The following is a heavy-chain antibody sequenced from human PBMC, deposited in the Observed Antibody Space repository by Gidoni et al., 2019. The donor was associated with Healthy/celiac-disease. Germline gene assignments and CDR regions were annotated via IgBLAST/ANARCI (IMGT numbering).Heavy chain of an antibody. V-gene: IGHV3-21*01. Sequence: EVPLVESGGGLVKPGGSLRLSCAASGFTFSTYSMNWVRQAPGKGLEWVSSISSSSSYIYYADSVKGRFTISRDNAKNSLYLQMNSLRVEDTAVYYCARALGEDDAFDVWGQGTMVTVSS. J-gene: IGHJ3*01. CDR3: ARALGEDDAFDV. D-gene: IGHD3-16*01. CDR2: ISSSSSYI. CDR1: GFTFSTYS.